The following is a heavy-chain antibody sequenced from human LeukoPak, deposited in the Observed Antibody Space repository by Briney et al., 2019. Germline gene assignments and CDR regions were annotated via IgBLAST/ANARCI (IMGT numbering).Heavy chain of an antibody. CDR1: GGTFSSYA. D-gene: IGHD3-3*01. V-gene: IGHV1-69*13. Sequence: SVKVSCKASGGTFSSYAINWVRQAPGQGLEWMGGIIPIFGTANYAQKFQGRVTITADESTSTAYMELSSLRSEDTAVYYCARERLYYDFWSGSPRAWFDPWGQGTLVTVSS. CDR2: IIPIFGTA. CDR3: ARERLYYDFWSGSPRAWFDP. J-gene: IGHJ5*02.